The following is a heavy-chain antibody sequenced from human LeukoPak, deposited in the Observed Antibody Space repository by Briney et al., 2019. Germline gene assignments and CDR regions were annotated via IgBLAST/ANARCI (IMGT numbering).Heavy chain of an antibody. CDR3: ARRGWDSTFDY. D-gene: IGHD2/OR15-2a*01. CDR2: IYHSGST. CDR1: GGSISSSNW. J-gene: IGHJ4*02. Sequence: SETLSLTCAVSGGSISSSNWWSWVRQPPGKGLEWIGEIYHSGSTNYNPSLKSRVTISVDTSKNQFSLKLSSVTAADTAVYYCARRGWDSTFDYWGQGTLVTVSS. V-gene: IGHV4-4*02.